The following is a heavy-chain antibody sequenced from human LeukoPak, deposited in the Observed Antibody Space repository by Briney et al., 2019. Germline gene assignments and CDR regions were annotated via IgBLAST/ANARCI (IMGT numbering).Heavy chain of an antibody. CDR1: GYTFTSYG. CDR2: ISAYNGNT. D-gene: IGHD2-21*02. Sequence: ASVKVSCKASGYTFTSYGISWVRQAPGQGLEWMGWISAYNGNTNYAQKLQGRVTMTTDTSASTAHMELRSLRSDDTAVYYCARGQRLTYYFDYWGQGTLVTVSS. V-gene: IGHV1-18*01. J-gene: IGHJ4*02. CDR3: ARGQRLTYYFDY.